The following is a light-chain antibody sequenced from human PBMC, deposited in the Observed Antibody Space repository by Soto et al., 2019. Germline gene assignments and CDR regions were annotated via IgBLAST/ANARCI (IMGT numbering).Light chain of an antibody. V-gene: IGLV1-40*01. Sequence: QSVLTQPPSVSGAPGQRVTISCTGSSSNIGASYVVHWYQQLPGAAPKLLIFSDNNRPSGVPDRFSGSKSGISAPLAITGLQTEDEADYYCQTYDNNSDYVFGTGTKVTVL. CDR2: SDN. CDR1: SSNIGASYV. CDR3: QTYDNNSDYV. J-gene: IGLJ1*01.